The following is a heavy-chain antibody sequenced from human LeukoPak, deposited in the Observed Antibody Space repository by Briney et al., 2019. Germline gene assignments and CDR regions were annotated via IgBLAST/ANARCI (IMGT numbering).Heavy chain of an antibody. V-gene: IGHV3-23*01. Sequence: GGSLRLSCAASRFTFSSYAMSWVRQAPGKGLEWVSGISGSGGSTDYADSVKGRFTISRDNSKNTLYLQMNSLRAEDTAVYYCAKHGLAYCGGDCSKPNDDFDIWGQETMVTVSS. J-gene: IGHJ3*02. CDR3: AKHGLAYCGGDCSKPNDDFDI. D-gene: IGHD2-21*02. CDR2: ISGSGGST. CDR1: RFTFSSYA.